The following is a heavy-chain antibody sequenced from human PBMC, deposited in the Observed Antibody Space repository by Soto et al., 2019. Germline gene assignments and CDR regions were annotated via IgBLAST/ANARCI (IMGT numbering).Heavy chain of an antibody. Sequence: QVQLQESGPGLVKPSQTLSLTCTVSGGSISSGGYYWSWIRQHPGKGLEWIGYIYYSGSTYYNPSLKSRVNISVDTSKNQFSLKLRSVTAADTAVYYCARLRRQLVYYGTDVWGQGTTVTVSS. V-gene: IGHV4-31*03. CDR1: GGSISSGGYY. CDR2: IYYSGST. CDR3: ARLRRQLVYYGTDV. D-gene: IGHD6-6*01. J-gene: IGHJ6*02.